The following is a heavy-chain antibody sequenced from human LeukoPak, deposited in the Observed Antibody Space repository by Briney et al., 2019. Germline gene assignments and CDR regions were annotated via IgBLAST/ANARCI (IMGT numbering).Heavy chain of an antibody. CDR3: ARDKSMPKLTRPIAVY. V-gene: IGHV7-4-1*02. CDR1: GYTFTSYA. Sequence: GASVKVSCKASGYTFTSYAMNWERQAPGQGLEWMGWINTNTGNPTYAQGFTGRFVFSLDTSVSTAYLQISSLKAEDTAVYYCARDKSMPKLTRPIAVYWGQGTLVTVSS. J-gene: IGHJ4*02. D-gene: IGHD2/OR15-2a*01. CDR2: INTNTGNP.